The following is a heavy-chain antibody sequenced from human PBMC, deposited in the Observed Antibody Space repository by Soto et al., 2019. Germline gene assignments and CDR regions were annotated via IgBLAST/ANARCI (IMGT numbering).Heavy chain of an antibody. CDR3: ARDLRDLYSSGWVLGWFDP. CDR2: INPSGGST. V-gene: IGHV1-46*01. CDR1: GYTFTRYY. D-gene: IGHD6-19*01. Sequence: ASVKVSCKASGYTFTRYYMHWVRQAPGQGLEWMGIINPSGGSTSYAQKFQGRVTMTRDTSTSTVYMELSSLRSEDTAVYYCARDLRDLYSSGWVLGWFDPWGQGTLVTVS. J-gene: IGHJ5*02.